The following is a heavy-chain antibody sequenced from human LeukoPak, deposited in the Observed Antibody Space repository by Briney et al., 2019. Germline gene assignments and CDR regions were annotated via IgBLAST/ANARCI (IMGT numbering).Heavy chain of an antibody. D-gene: IGHD1-26*01. CDR2: IKQDGSDT. CDR3: ARDHRVAGATGSSDY. V-gene: IGHV3-7*01. CDR1: GFTFSNYW. Sequence: GGSLRLSCVDSGFTFSNYWMNWVRQAPGKGLEWLANIKQDGSDTYYVDSVKGRLTISRDNAKNSLYLQMNSLRAEDTAVYYCARDHRVAGATGSSDYWGQGTLVTVSS. J-gene: IGHJ4*02.